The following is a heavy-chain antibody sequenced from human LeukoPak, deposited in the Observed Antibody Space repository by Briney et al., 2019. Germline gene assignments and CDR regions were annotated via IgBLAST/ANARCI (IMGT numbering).Heavy chain of an antibody. D-gene: IGHD2/OR15-2a*01. CDR1: GFTFSSYG. CDR2: IWYDGSNK. CDR3: AREGPRGNSQFDY. V-gene: IGHV3-33*01. J-gene: IGHJ4*02. Sequence: GGSLRLSCAASGFTFSSYGMHWVRQAPGKGLEWVALIWYDGSNKYYADSVKGRFTISRDNSKNTLYLQMNSLRAEDTAVYYCAREGPRGNSQFDYWGQGTLVTVSS.